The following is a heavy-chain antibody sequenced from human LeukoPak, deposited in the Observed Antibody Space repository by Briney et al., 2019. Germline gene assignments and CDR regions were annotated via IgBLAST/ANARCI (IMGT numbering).Heavy chain of an antibody. J-gene: IGHJ4*02. CDR3: ARGDSDPLFDC. Sequence: PGGSLRLSCAASGFTFSSYAMHWVRQAPGKGPEWVAVISYDGSNKYYADSVKGRFTISRDNSKNTLYLQMNSLRAEDTAVYYCARGDSDPLFDCWGQGTLVTVSS. V-gene: IGHV3-30*04. CDR2: ISYDGSNK. CDR1: GFTFSSYA. D-gene: IGHD1-26*01.